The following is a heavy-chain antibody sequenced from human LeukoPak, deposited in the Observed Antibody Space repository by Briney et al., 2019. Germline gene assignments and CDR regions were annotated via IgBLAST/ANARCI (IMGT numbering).Heavy chain of an antibody. Sequence: SETLSLTCAVYGGAFSGHYWNWIRQSPGKGLEWIGEINHSGSTNYNPSLKSRVTISVDTSKNQISLKLSSVTAADTAVYYCARSGDVSAVVAATPAPNYNYYGMGVWGQGTTVTVSS. CDR1: GGAFSGHY. J-gene: IGHJ6*02. V-gene: IGHV4-34*01. CDR3: ARSGDVSAVVAATPAPNYNYYGMGV. D-gene: IGHD2-15*01. CDR2: INHSGST.